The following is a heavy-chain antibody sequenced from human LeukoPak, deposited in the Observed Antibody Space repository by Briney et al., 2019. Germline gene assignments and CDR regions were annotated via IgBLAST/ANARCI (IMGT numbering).Heavy chain of an antibody. D-gene: IGHD3-3*01. Sequence: ASVKVSCKASGYTFTSYGISWVRQAPGQGLEWMGWISAYNGNTNYAQKLQGRVTMTTGTSTSTAYMELRSLRSDDTAVYYCARDRDHLEPLHWFDPWGQGTLVTVSS. CDR3: ARDRDHLEPLHWFDP. CDR1: GYTFTSYG. CDR2: ISAYNGNT. V-gene: IGHV1-18*01. J-gene: IGHJ5*02.